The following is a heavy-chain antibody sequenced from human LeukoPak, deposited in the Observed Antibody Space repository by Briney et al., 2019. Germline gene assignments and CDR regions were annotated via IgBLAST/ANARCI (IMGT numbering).Heavy chain of an antibody. CDR3: ARIALYCSSTSCYYYYYYYMDV. Sequence: SETLSLTCAVYGGSFSGYYWSWIRQPPGKGLEWIGEINHSGSTNYNPSLKSRVTISVDTSKNQFSLKLSSVTAADTAVYYCARIALYCSSTSCYYYYYYYMDVWGKGTTVTVSS. CDR1: GGSFSGYY. D-gene: IGHD2-2*01. V-gene: IGHV4-34*01. J-gene: IGHJ6*03. CDR2: INHSGST.